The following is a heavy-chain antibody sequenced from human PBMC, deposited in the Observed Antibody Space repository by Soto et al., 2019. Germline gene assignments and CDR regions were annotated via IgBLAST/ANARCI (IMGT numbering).Heavy chain of an antibody. CDR3: ATSTVSYVDIVSSTTRGYFDH. D-gene: IGHD5-12*01. J-gene: IGHJ4*02. V-gene: IGHV5-51*01. CDR1: GYNFNTCW. CDR2: IYPGDSDT. Sequence: GESLKISCEGSGYNFNTCWIGWVRQMPGKGLEWMALIYPGDSDTGYSPSFEGQVTLSVDRSISTAYLQWSSLKASDTAIYYCATSTVSYVDIVSSTTRGYFDHWGQGTLVTVSS.